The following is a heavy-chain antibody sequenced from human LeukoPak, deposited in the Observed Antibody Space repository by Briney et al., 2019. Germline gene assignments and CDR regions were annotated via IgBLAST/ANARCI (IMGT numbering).Heavy chain of an antibody. CDR3: ARAPYDNSGYYPFGY. CDR2: IWSDGSTK. J-gene: IGHJ4*02. D-gene: IGHD3-22*01. V-gene: IGHV3-33*08. CDR1: GFTFSSYA. Sequence: PGRSLRLSCAASGFTFSSYAMHWVRQAPGKGLEWVAVIWSDGSTKYYADSVKGRFAISRDNSKNTLCLQMDSLRAEDTAVYYCARAPYDNSGYYPFGYWGQGTLVTVSS.